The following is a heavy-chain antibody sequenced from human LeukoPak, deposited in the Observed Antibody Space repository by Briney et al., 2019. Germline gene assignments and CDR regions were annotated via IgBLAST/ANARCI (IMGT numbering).Heavy chain of an antibody. CDR3: AKDLSSAITSALVLDV. D-gene: IGHD3-22*01. J-gene: IGHJ6*02. CDR2: ISGSGGST. V-gene: IGHV3-23*01. Sequence: PGGSLRLSCAASGFTFSSYAMSWVRQAPGKGLEWVSAISGSGGSTYYADSVKGRFTISRDNSKNTLYLQMNSLRPEDTALYYCAKDLSSAITSALVLDVWGQGTTVIVS. CDR1: GFTFSSYA.